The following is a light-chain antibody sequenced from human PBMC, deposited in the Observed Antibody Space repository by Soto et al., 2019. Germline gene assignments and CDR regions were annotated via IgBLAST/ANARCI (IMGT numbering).Light chain of an antibody. Sequence: QSALTQPASVSGSPGQSITISCTGTSSDVGGYNYVSWYQQHPGTAPKLMIYDVSNRPSGVSNRFSGSKSGNTASLTISGLQAEDEADYYCSSYTNSSPVVFGGGTK. CDR3: SSYTNSSPVV. CDR1: SSDVGGYNY. J-gene: IGLJ2*01. CDR2: DVS. V-gene: IGLV2-14*01.